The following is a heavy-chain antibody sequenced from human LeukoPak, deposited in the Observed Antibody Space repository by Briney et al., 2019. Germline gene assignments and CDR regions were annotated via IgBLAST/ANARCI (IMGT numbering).Heavy chain of an antibody. V-gene: IGHV4-4*02. J-gene: IGHJ6*02. CDR2: IYHSGST. Sequence: PSGTLSLTCAVSGGSISSSNWWSWVRQPPGKGLEWIGKIYHSGSTNYNPSLKSRVTISVDKSKNQFSLKLSSVTAADTAVYYCARGGPRWLTTHYYYYGMDVWGQGTTVTVSS. D-gene: IGHD6-19*01. CDR1: GGSISSSNW. CDR3: ARGGPRWLTTHYYYYGMDV.